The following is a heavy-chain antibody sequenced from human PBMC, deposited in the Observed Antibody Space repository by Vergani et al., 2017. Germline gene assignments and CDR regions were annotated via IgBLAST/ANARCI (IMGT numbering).Heavy chain of an antibody. CDR3: AHRLKGGWFDP. D-gene: IGHD3-16*01. Sequence: QITLKESGPTLVKPTQTLTLTCTFSGFSLSTSGVGVGWIRQPPGKALELLALIYWNDDKRYSPSLKSRLTITKDTSKNQVVLTMTNMDPVDTATYYCAHRLKGGWFDPWGQGTLVTVSS. J-gene: IGHJ5*02. CDR1: GFSLSTSGVG. CDR2: IYWNDDK. V-gene: IGHV2-5*01.